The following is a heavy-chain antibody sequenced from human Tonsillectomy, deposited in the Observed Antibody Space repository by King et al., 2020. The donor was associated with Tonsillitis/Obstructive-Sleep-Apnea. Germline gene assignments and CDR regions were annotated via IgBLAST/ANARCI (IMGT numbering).Heavy chain of an antibody. D-gene: IGHD3-3*01. V-gene: IGHV3-15*01. Sequence: VQLVESGGGLVKPGGSLRLSCAASGFTFSDVWMSWVRQAPGKGVECVGRIKNKDVGGTTYYAAPVKGRFTISRDDSKNTVSLQMNSLKTEDTAVYYCSTDFRSGYFGGWGRGTTVTVS. CDR1: GFTFSDVW. CDR2: IKNKDVGGTT. J-gene: IGHJ6*03. CDR3: STDFRSGYFGG.